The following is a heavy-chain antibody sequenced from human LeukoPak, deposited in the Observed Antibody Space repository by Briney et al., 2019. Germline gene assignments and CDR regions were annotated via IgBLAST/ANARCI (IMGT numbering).Heavy chain of an antibody. D-gene: IGHD3-10*01. CDR2: IYTSGST. CDR3: ARSRITSPFDP. CDR1: GGSFSGYY. J-gene: IGHJ5*02. Sequence: SETLSLTCAVYGGSFSGYYWSWIRQPAGKGLEWIGRIYTSGSTNYNPSLKSRVTISVDTSKNQFSLKLSSVTAADTAVYYCARSRITSPFDPWGQGTLVTVSS. V-gene: IGHV4-59*10.